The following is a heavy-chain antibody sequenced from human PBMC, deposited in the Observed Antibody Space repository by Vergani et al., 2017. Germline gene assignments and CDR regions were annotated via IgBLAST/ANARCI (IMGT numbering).Heavy chain of an antibody. CDR2: IYPGDSDT. J-gene: IGHJ6*03. D-gene: IGHD2-2*01. CDR3: AIRGRGYCSSTSCPNYYYYMDV. CDR1: GYSFTSYW. Sequence: EVQLVQSGAEVKKPGESLKISCKGSGYSFTSYWIGWVRQMPGKGLEWMGIIYPGDSDTRYSPSFQGQVTISADKSISTAYLQWSSLKASDTAMYYCAIRGRGYCSSTSCPNYYYYMDVWGKGTTVTVSS. V-gene: IGHV5-51*01.